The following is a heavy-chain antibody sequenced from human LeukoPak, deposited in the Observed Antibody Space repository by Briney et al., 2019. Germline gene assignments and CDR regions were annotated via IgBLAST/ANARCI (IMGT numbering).Heavy chain of an antibody. Sequence: GGSLRLSCAASGFTFDDYAMHWVRQAPGEGLEWVSLISGDGAGTYYADSVRGRFTISRDNSKNSLYLQMNSLRTEDTALYYCAKAGMGATLYYGMDVWGQGTTVTVSS. CDR3: AKAGMGATLYYGMDV. CDR1: GFTFDDYA. D-gene: IGHD1-26*01. J-gene: IGHJ6*02. CDR2: ISGDGAGT. V-gene: IGHV3-43*02.